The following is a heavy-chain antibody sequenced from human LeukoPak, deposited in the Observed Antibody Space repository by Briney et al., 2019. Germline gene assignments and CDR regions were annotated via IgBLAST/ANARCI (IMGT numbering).Heavy chain of an antibody. CDR2: IIPIFGTA. D-gene: IGHD2-2*01. CDR1: GGTFSSYA. V-gene: IGHV1-69*13. J-gene: IGHJ3*02. CDR3: ASLGYCSSTSCYPGVRNAFDI. Sequence: GASVKVSCKASGGTFSSYAISWVRQAPGQGLEWMGGIIPIFGTANYAQKFQGRVTITADESTSTAYMELSSLRSEDTAVYYCASLGYCSSTSCYPGVRNAFDIWGQGTMDTVSS.